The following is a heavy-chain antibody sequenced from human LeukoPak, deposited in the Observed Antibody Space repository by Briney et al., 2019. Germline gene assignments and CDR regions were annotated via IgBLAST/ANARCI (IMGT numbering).Heavy chain of an antibody. J-gene: IGHJ6*03. D-gene: IGHD5-18*01. CDR1: GGSISSGSYY. Sequence: PSETLSLTCTVSGGSISSGSYYWSWIRQPAGKGLEWIGRIYTSGSTNYNPSLKSRVTISVDTSKNQFSLKLSSVTAADTAVYYCAREEQLWSRGYMDVWGKGTTVTISS. CDR3: AREEQLWSRGYMDV. V-gene: IGHV4-61*02. CDR2: IYTSGST.